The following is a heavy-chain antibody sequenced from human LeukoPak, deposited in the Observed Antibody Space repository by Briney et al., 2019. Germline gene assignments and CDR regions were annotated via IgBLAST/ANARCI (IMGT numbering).Heavy chain of an antibody. CDR1: GFTFSSYW. Sequence: GGSLRLSCAASGFTFSSYWMSWVRQAPGKGLEWVANIKQDGSEKYYVDSVKGRFTISRDNAKNSLYLQMNSLRAEDTAVYYCARPQAYCSSTSCYTSNCYYGMDVWGQGTTVTVSS. CDR3: ARPQAYCSSTSCYTSNCYYGMDV. V-gene: IGHV3-7*01. J-gene: IGHJ6*02. D-gene: IGHD2-2*02. CDR2: IKQDGSEK.